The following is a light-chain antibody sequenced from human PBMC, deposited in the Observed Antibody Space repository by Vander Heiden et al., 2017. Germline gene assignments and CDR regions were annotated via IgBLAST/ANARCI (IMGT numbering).Light chain of an antibody. V-gene: IGLV3-1*01. Sequence: SYELPQPPSVSGSPGQTATITCSGHKLADKYAGWYQQKPGQSPVLVIYRGNKRPSGIPERFSGSNSGNTATLTISGTQAMDEADYYCQAWDSSTVVFGGGTKLTVL. CDR2: RGN. CDR3: QAWDSSTVV. CDR1: KLADKY. J-gene: IGLJ2*01.